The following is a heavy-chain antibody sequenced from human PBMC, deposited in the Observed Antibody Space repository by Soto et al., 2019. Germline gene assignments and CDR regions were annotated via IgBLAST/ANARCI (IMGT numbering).Heavy chain of an antibody. CDR1: GFTFKSYP. CDR2: ISYDGKNK. J-gene: IGHJ4*02. CDR3: ARDVSVDAADYYFDS. Sequence: GGSLRLSCAASGFTFKSYPLHWVRQAPGKGLEWVAVISYDGKNKYYADSVKGRFTSSRDNSKNTLYLQMDSLRAEDTAVYYWARDVSVDAADYYFDSWGQGTPVTVSS. D-gene: IGHD6-13*01. V-gene: IGHV3-30*04.